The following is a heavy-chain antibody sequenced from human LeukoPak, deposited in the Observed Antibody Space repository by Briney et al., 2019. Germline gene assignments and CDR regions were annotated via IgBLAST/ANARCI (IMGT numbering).Heavy chain of an antibody. Sequence: SETLSLTCTVSGVSISSGSYYWGWIRQPPGMGLEWIGSIYYSGSTYYNPSLESRVTISVDTSKNQFSLNLASVTAADTAVYYCARHGDDRSGYTGYYFDYWGQGPLSPSPQ. J-gene: IGHJ4*02. CDR1: GVSISSGSYY. CDR2: IYYSGST. V-gene: IGHV4-39*01. D-gene: IGHD3-22*01. CDR3: ARHGDDRSGYTGYYFDY.